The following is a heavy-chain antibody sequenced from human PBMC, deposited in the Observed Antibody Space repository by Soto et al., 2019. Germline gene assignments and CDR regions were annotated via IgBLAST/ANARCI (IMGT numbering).Heavy chain of an antibody. V-gene: IGHV3-74*01. D-gene: IGHD3-16*01. CDR2: INTDGSTT. J-gene: IGHJ4*02. CDR3: ARDLGGYAIH. Sequence: EVQLVESGGGLVQPGGSLRLSCAASGFTFSNYWMHWVRQAPGKGPVWVSRINTDGSTTNYADSVKGRFTISRDNAKNTLYLQTNSLGAEDTALYYCARDLGGYAIHGGQGTLVTVSS. CDR1: GFTFSNYW.